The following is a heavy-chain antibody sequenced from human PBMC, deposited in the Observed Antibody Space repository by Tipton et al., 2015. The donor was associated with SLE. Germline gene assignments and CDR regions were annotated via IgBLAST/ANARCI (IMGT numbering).Heavy chain of an antibody. CDR2: INHSGST. V-gene: IGHV4-34*01. Sequence: LRLSCAVYGGSFSGYYWSWIRQPPGKGLEWIGEINHSGSTNYNPSLKSRVTISVDTSKNQSSLKLSSVTAADTAVYYCARGGDDAFDIWGQGTMVTVSS. CDR1: GGSFSGYY. CDR3: ARGGDDAFDI. J-gene: IGHJ3*02. D-gene: IGHD7-27*01.